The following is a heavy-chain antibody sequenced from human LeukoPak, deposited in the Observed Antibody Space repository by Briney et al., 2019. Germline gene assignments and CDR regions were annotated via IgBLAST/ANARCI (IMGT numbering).Heavy chain of an antibody. J-gene: IGHJ4*02. CDR2: INHSGST. CDR3: ARGRGGIAAAGTERPSNFDY. CDR1: GGSFRGYY. Sequence: PSETLSLTCAVYGGSFRGYYWGWIRQPPGKGLEWNGEINHSGSTNYNPSLKSRVTISVDTSKNQFSLKLSSVTAADTAVYYCARGRGGIAAAGTERPSNFDYWGQGTLVTVSS. V-gene: IGHV4-34*01. D-gene: IGHD6-13*01.